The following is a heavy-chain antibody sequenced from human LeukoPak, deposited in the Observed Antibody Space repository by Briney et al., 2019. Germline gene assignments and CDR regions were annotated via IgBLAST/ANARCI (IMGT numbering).Heavy chain of an antibody. CDR1: GFTFSSYS. J-gene: IGHJ6*02. CDR2: ISSSSSTI. Sequence: PGGFLRLSCAASGFTFSSYSMNWVRQAPGKGLEWVSYISSSSSTIYYADSVKGRFTISRDNAKNSLYLQMNSLRAEDTAVYYCARDIYCGGDCYNGMDVWGQGTTVTVSS. CDR3: ARDIYCGGDCYNGMDV. V-gene: IGHV3-48*01. D-gene: IGHD2-21*02.